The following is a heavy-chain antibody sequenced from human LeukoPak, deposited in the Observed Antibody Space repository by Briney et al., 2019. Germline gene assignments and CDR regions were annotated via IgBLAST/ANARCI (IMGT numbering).Heavy chain of an antibody. D-gene: IGHD6-19*01. Sequence: GGSLRLSCAASGFIFSSYGMHWVRQAPGKGPDWVAVISFDGSNEYYADSVKGRFTISRDNSKDTVFLQMNSLRPEDTAVYYCARDRAPYSSGWSGFDYWGQGTLVSVSS. V-gene: IGHV3-30*03. CDR2: ISFDGSNE. J-gene: IGHJ4*02. CDR3: ARDRAPYSSGWSGFDY. CDR1: GFIFSSYG.